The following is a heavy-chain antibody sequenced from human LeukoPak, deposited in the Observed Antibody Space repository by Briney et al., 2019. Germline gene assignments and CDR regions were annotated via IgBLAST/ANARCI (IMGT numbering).Heavy chain of an antibody. V-gene: IGHV4-34*01. Sequence: PSETLSLTCAVYGGSFSGYYWSWIRQPPGKGLEWIGEINHSGSTNYNPSLKSRVTMSVDTSKNQFSLKLSSVTAADTAVYYCARNGSGKSGWFDPWGQGTLVTVSS. CDR1: GGSFSGYY. CDR2: INHSGST. CDR3: ARNGSGKSGWFDP. D-gene: IGHD3-10*01. J-gene: IGHJ5*02.